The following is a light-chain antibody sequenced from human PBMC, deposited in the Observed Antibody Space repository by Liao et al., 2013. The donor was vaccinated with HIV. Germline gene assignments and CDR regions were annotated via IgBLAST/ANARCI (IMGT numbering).Light chain of an antibody. CDR2: KDS. J-gene: IGLJ2*01. CDR3: YSAADNNRGV. V-gene: IGLV3-27*01. Sequence: SYELTQPPSVSVSPGQTASITCSGDKLGDKYACWYQQKPGQAPVLVIYKDSERPSGIPERFSGSSSGTTVTLTISGAQVEDEADYYCYSAADNNRGVFGGGTKLTVL. CDR1: KLGDKY.